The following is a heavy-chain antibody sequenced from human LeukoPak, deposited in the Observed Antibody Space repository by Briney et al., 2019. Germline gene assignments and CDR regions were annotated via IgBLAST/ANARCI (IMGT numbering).Heavy chain of an antibody. CDR2: IYWNDDK. D-gene: IGHD3-22*01. CDR3: ARLVDYYDSGGYYSVY. J-gene: IGHJ1*01. CDR1: GFSLTTSEVG. Sequence: SGPTLVNPTQTLTLTCTFSGFSLTTSEVGVGWVRQPPGKALGWLALIYWNDDKRYSPSLKSRLAITKDTSKNQVVVTMTNMDPVDTATYYCARLVDYYDSGGYYSVYWGQGTPLTVSS. V-gene: IGHV2-5*01.